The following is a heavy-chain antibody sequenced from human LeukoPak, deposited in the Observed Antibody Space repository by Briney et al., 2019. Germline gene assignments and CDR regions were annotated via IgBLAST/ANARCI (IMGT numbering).Heavy chain of an antibody. D-gene: IGHD3-3*01. CDR3: ARGYDFWSGYLPTYYYYYMDV. CDR2: ISAYNGNT. V-gene: IGHV1-18*01. CDR1: GYTFTSYG. J-gene: IGHJ6*03. Sequence: ASVKVSCKASGYTFTSYGISWVRQAPRQGLEWMGWISAYNGNTNYAQKLQGRVTMTTDTSTSTAYMELRSLRSDDTAVYYCARGYDFWSGYLPTYYYYYMDVWGKGTTVTVSS.